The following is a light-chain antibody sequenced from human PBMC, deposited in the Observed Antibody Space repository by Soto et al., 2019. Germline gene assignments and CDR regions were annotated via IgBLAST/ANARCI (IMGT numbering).Light chain of an antibody. J-gene: IGKJ1*01. CDR1: QSVGNY. Sequence: EIVLTQSPATLSLSPGERVTLSCRASQSVGNYCAWYQQKPGQAPRLLIYDVFNRATGIPTSLSGSGSGTDFTLTISSLEPEDFAVYYCLQRSVWPWTFGKGTRLEVK. CDR3: LQRSVWPWT. CDR2: DVF. V-gene: IGKV3-11*01.